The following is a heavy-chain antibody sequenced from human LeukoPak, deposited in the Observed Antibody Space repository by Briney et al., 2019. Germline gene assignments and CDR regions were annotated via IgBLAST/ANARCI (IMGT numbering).Heavy chain of an antibody. V-gene: IGHV4-34*01. D-gene: IGHD6-6*01. CDR2: INHSGST. J-gene: IGHJ4*02. Sequence: SETLSLTCAVYGGSFSGYYWSWIRQPPGKGLEWIGEINHSGSTNYNPSLKSRVTISVDTSKNQFSLKLSTVTAADTAVYYCARGEVAARPRYFDYWGQGTLVTVSS. CDR1: GGSFSGYY. CDR3: ARGEVAARPRYFDY.